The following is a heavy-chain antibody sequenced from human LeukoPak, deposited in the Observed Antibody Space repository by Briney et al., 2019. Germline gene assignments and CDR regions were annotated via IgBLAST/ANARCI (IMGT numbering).Heavy chain of an antibody. V-gene: IGHV3-48*02. CDR3: ARVGLEGGSSYFDY. D-gene: IGHD1-26*01. CDR2: ISSSSSTI. J-gene: IGHJ4*02. CDR1: GFTFSSYA. Sequence: PGGSLRLSCAASGFTFSSYAMSWVRQAPGKGLEWVSYISSSSSTIYYADSVKGRFTISRDNAKNSLYLQMNSLRDEDTAVYSCARVGLEGGSSYFDYWGQGTLVTVSS.